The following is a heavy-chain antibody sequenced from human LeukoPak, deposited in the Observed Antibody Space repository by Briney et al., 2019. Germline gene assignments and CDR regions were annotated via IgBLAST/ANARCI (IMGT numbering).Heavy chain of an antibody. Sequence: PSETLSLTCTVSGGSISSGSYYWSWIRQPPGKGLEWIGYIYYSGSTNYNPSLKSRVTISVDTSKNQFSLKLSSVTAADTAVYYCARDRGAYGSGSYYIPRYFDYWGQGTLVTVSS. CDR2: IYYSGST. V-gene: IGHV4-61*01. CDR3: ARDRGAYGSGSYYIPRYFDY. J-gene: IGHJ4*02. CDR1: GGSISSGSYY. D-gene: IGHD3-10*01.